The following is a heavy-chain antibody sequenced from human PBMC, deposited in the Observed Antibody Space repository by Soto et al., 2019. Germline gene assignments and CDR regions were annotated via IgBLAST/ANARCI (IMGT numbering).Heavy chain of an antibody. CDR1: GYSFTSYW. CDR3: ARYSSGWPYYFDY. D-gene: IGHD6-19*01. V-gene: IGHV5-51*01. Sequence: PGESLKISCQGSGYSFTSYWLAWVRQMPGKGLEWMGIIYLSDSDTRYSPSFQGRVTISADKSISTAYLQWSSLKASDTAMYYCARYSSGWPYYFDYWGQGTLVTVSS. J-gene: IGHJ4*02. CDR2: IYLSDSDT.